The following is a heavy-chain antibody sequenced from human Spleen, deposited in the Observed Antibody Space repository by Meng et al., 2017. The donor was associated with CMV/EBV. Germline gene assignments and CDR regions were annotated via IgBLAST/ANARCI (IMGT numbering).Heavy chain of an antibody. CDR3: ARGGAARSGGYFDS. J-gene: IGHJ4*02. CDR2: INHSGST. V-gene: IGHV4-34*01. D-gene: IGHD6-6*01. Sequence: SETLSLTCAVYGGSFSGYYWSWIRQPPGKGLEWIGEINHSGSTNYNPSLKSRVTISVETSKNQFSLKLSPVTAADTAVYYCARGGAARSGGYFDSWGQGTLVTVSS. CDR1: GGSFSGYY.